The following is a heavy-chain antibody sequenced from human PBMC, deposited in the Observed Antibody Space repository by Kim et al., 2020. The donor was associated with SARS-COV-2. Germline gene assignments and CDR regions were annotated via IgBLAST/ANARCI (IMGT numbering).Heavy chain of an antibody. J-gene: IGHJ4*02. CDR3: ARRPCGGSGSYYFDY. V-gene: IGHV4-59*08. D-gene: IGHD3-10*01. Sequence: PTLKSRVTISVATSKNQFSLKLSCVTAAETAVYCCARRPCGGSGSYYFDYWGQGTLVTVSS.